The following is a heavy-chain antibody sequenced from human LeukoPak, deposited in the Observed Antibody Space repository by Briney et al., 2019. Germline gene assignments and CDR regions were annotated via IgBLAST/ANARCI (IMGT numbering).Heavy chain of an antibody. J-gene: IGHJ4*02. CDR3: ATDGLSGLSTGSKSFDY. V-gene: IGHV1-24*01. CDR2: FVPEDGET. D-gene: IGHD1-7*01. Sequence: ASVKVSCKVSGYTLTELSMHWVRQAPGKGLEWMGGFVPEDGETIYAQKFQGRVTMTEDTSTDTAYMELSSLRSEDTAVYYCATDGLSGLSTGSKSFDYWGQGTLVTVSS. CDR1: GYTLTELS.